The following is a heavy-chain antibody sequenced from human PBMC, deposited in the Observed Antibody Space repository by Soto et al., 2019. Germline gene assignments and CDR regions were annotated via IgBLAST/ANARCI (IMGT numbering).Heavy chain of an antibody. CDR3: AGPGPQSVSDY. J-gene: IGHJ4*02. V-gene: IGHV3-30*03. D-gene: IGHD3-16*01. Sequence: GGSLRLSCAASGFTFSSYGMHWVRQAPGKGLEWVAVISYDGSNKYYADSVKGRFTISRDNSKNTLYLQMNSLRAEDTAVYYCAGPGPQSVSDYWGQGTLVTVSS. CDR1: GFTFSSYG. CDR2: ISYDGSNK.